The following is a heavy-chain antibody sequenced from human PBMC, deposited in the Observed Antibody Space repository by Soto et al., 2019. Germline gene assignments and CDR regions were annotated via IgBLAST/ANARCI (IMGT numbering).Heavy chain of an antibody. J-gene: IGHJ6*02. CDR1: GGSISSRNW. CDR3: ARDSGQYGMDV. CDR2: IYHIGSA. V-gene: IGHV4-4*02. Sequence: QVRLQESVPGLVKPSGTLSLTCAVSGGSISSRNWWSWVRQPPVKGLEWIGEIYHIGSANYNPSLKSRVPISVDKSKNQFSLKVSSVTAADTAVYYCARDSGQYGMDVWGQGTTVTVSS. D-gene: IGHD6-25*01.